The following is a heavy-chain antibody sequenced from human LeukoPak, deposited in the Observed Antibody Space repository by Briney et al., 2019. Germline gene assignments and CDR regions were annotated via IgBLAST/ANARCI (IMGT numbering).Heavy chain of an antibody. Sequence: PGGSLRLSCAASGFTFSSYSMNWVRQAPGKGLEWVSSISSSSSYIYYADSVKGRFTISRDNAKNSLYLQMNGLRAEDTAVYYCARDHMVRGVTALYYFDYWGQGTLVTVSS. CDR3: ARDHMVRGVTALYYFDY. CDR1: GFTFSSYS. D-gene: IGHD3-10*01. V-gene: IGHV3-21*01. CDR2: ISSSSSYI. J-gene: IGHJ4*02.